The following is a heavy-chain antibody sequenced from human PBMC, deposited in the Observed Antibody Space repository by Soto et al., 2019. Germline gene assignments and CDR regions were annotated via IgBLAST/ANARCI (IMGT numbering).Heavy chain of an antibody. Sequence: GASVKVSCKASGYTFTSYDINWVRRATGRGLEWMGWMNPNSGNTGYAQKFQGRVTMTRNTSISTAYMELSSLRSEDTAVYYCARGPEDIAARLYYYYYMDVWGKGTTVTVSS. CDR1: GYTFTSYD. CDR2: MNPNSGNT. CDR3: ARGPEDIAARLYYYYYMDV. J-gene: IGHJ6*03. D-gene: IGHD6-6*01. V-gene: IGHV1-8*01.